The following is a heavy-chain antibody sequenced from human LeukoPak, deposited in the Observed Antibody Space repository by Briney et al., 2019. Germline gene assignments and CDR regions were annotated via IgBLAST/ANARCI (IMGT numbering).Heavy chain of an antibody. V-gene: IGHV7-4-1*02. CDR3: ARGLADGPGRGRRFDY. J-gene: IGHJ4*02. Sequence: ASVKVSCKASGYTFTSYAMNWVRQAPGQGLEWMGWINTNTGNPTYARGFTGRFVFSLDTSVSTAYLQISSLKAEDTAVYYCARGLADGPGRGRRFDYWGQGTLVTVSS. CDR2: INTNTGNP. CDR1: GYTFTSYA. D-gene: IGHD2-21*01.